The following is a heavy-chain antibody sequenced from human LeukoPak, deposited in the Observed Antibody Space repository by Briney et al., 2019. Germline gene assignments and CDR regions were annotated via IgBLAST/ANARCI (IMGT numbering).Heavy chain of an antibody. V-gene: IGHV4-34*01. J-gene: IGHJ6*03. CDR3: ARRMGRRFGERYYYYHYMDV. D-gene: IGHD3-10*01. CDR2: INHSGST. CDR1: GGSFSGYY. Sequence: SETLSLTCAVYGGSFSGYYWIWIRQPPGKGLEWIGEINHSGSTNYNPSLKSRVTISVDTSKNQFSLKLSSVTAADTAVYYCARRMGRRFGERYYYYHYMDVWGKGTTVTISS.